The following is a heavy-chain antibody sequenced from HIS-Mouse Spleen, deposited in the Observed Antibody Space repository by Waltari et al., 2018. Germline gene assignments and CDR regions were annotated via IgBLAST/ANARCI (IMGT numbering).Heavy chain of an antibody. J-gene: IGHJ2*01. CDR3: AREIPYSSSWYDWYFDL. CDR2: IFYSGST. V-gene: IGHV4-39*07. Sequence: QLQLQESGPGLVKPSETLSLTCTVSGGSISSSSYYWGWIRQAPGKGLEWIGSIFYSGSTPYNPSLKSRVTISVDPSKNQFSLKLSSVTAADTAVYYCAREIPYSSSWYDWYFDLWGRGTLVTVSS. CDR1: GGSISSSSYY. D-gene: IGHD6-13*01.